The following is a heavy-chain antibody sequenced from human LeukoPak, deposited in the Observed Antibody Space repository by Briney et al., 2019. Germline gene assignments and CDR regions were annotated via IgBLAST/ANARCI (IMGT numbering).Heavy chain of an antibody. D-gene: IGHD6-19*01. Sequence: PGGSLRLSCAASGFTFSSYAMTWVRQAPGKGLEWVSFIDSSGDNKFYAGSEKGRFTICRDNSKNTLYLQMNSLGVEDTAVYYCAKVRGCVIAVTFFDYWGEGALVTDSS. CDR3: AKVRGCVIAVTFFDY. V-gene: IGHV3-23*01. J-gene: IGHJ4*02. CDR1: GFTFSSYA. CDR2: IDSSGDNK.